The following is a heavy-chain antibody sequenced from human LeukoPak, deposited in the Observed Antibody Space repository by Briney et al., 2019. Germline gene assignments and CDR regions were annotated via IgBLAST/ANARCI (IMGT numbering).Heavy chain of an antibody. CDR3: ARHPTLRYFDWSWGPSRKYAFDI. D-gene: IGHD3-9*01. CDR1: GDSISSDY. CDR2: IYYSGST. Sequence: SETLSLTCTVSGDSISSDYWSWIRQPPGKGLEWIGYIYYSGSTNYNPSLKSRVTISVDTSKNQFSLKLSSVTAADTAVYYCARHPTLRYFDWSWGPSRKYAFDIWGQGTMVTVSS. V-gene: IGHV4-59*08. J-gene: IGHJ3*02.